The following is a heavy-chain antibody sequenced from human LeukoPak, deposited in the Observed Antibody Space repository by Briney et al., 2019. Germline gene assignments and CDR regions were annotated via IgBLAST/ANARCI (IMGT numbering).Heavy chain of an antibody. CDR3: ARQWPTAFDY. V-gene: IGHV4-38-2*01. D-gene: IGHD6-19*01. Sequence: SETLYLTCSVSSYSINSNYYWGWIRQSPGKGLEWIGSIYHTGSTYYNPSLKSRVTISLDASNKQFSLKLRSVTAADTAVYYCARQWPTAFDYWGQGTLVTVSS. J-gene: IGHJ4*02. CDR2: IYHTGST. CDR1: SYSINSNYY.